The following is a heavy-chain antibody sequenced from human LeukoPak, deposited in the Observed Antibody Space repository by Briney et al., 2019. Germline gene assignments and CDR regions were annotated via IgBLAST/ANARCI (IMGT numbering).Heavy chain of an antibody. CDR3: ARDSDY. Sequence: GGSLRLSCAAPGFTFSSYSMNWVRQAPGKGLEWVSYISSSSSTIYYADSVKGRFTISRDNAKNSLYLQMNSLRAEDTAVYYCARDSDYWGQGTLVTVSS. CDR1: GFTFSSYS. V-gene: IGHV3-48*01. CDR2: ISSSSSTI. J-gene: IGHJ4*02.